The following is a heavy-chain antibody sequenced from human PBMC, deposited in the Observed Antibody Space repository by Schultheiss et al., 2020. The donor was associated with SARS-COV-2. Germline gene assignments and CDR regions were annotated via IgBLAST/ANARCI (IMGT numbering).Heavy chain of an antibody. Sequence: SQTLSLTCTVSGGPISYYYWSWIRQPPGKGLEWVGYIYDSGTTNYNPSLKSRVTISADTSKNQFSLKLSSVTAADTAVYYCARVYGVGASTDWYFDLWGRGTLVTVSS. CDR1: GGPISYYY. CDR2: IYDSGTT. D-gene: IGHD1-26*01. CDR3: ARVYGVGASTDWYFDL. V-gene: IGHV4-59*01. J-gene: IGHJ2*01.